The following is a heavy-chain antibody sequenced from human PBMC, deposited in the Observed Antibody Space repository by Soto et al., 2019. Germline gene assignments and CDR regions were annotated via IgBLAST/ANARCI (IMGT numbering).Heavy chain of an antibody. Sequence: SETLSLTCTVSGASVSSGNSYWSWIRQSPGKGMEWIGTTYYNGNAYYKPSLRNRVTVSVDTSKNQLSLKLMSVTAADTVVFFCARHFVAVVIKGWGYGGQGTLVTVSS. CDR1: GASVSSGNSY. D-gene: IGHD3-22*01. V-gene: IGHV4-39*01. J-gene: IGHJ4*02. CDR2: TYYNGNA. CDR3: ARHFVAVVIKGWGY.